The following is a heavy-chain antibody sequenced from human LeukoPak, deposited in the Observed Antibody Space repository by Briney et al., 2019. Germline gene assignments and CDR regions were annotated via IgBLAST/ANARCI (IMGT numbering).Heavy chain of an antibody. D-gene: IGHD2-15*01. CDR2: ISYDGSNK. J-gene: IGHJ3*02. CDR1: GFTFSSYG. CDR3: AKVDYSNAFDI. V-gene: IGHV3-30*18. Sequence: GRSLRLSCAASGFTFSSYGMHWVRQAPGKGLEWVAVISYDGSNKYYADSVKGRFTISRDNSKNTLYLQMNSLRAEDTAVYYCAKVDYSNAFDIWGQGTMVTVSS.